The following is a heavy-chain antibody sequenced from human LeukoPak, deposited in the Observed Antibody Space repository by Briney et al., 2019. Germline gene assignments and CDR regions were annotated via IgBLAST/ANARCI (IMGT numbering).Heavy chain of an antibody. CDR1: GYTFTSYA. V-gene: IGHV1-18*01. J-gene: IGHJ6*03. CDR3: ARSYDIFHFYMDV. Sequence: ASVKVSCKASGYTFTSYAISWGRQAPGQGPEWMGWISGHSTNRKIAQKCQGRVTMTTDTSTSTATMELRSLRPDDTAVYYCARSYDIFHFYMDVWGEGTTVTVSS. D-gene: IGHD3-9*01. CDR2: ISGHSTNR.